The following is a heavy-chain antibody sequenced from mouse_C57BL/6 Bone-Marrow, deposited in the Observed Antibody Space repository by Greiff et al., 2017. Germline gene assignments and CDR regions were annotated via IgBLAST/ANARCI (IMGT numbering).Heavy chain of an antibody. Sequence: EVQGVESGGGLVKPGGSLKLSCAASGFTFSSYTMSWVRQTPEKRLEWVATISGGGGNTYYPDSVKGRFTISRDNAKNTLYLQMSSLRSEDTALCYCARHNYYGSSGYYYAMDYWGQGTSVTVSS. CDR1: GFTFSSYT. V-gene: IGHV5-9*01. J-gene: IGHJ4*01. D-gene: IGHD1-1*01. CDR2: ISGGGGNT. CDR3: ARHNYYGSSGYYYAMDY.